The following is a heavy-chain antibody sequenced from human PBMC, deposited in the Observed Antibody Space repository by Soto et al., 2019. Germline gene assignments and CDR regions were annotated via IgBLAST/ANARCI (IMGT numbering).Heavy chain of an antibody. Sequence: QVQLVESGGGVVQPGRSLRLSCAASGFTFSSYGMHWVRQAPGKGLEWVAVISYDGSNKYYADSVKGRFTNSRDNSKNTLYLQMNSLRAEDTAVYYCAKDHQTVVVAATLGTWGQGTLVTVSS. CDR3: AKDHQTVVVAATLGT. D-gene: IGHD2-15*01. CDR1: GFTFSSYG. V-gene: IGHV3-30*18. CDR2: ISYDGSNK. J-gene: IGHJ5*02.